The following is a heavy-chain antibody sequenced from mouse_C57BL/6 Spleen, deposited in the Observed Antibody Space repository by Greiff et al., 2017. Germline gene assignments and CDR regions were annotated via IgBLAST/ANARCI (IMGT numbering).Heavy chain of an antibody. D-gene: IGHD2-1*01. CDR3: TIYYGNPYYAMDY. CDR2: IRLKSDNYAT. CDR1: GFTFSNYW. Sequence: DVKLVESGGGLVQPGGSMKLSCVASGFTFSNYWMNWVRQSPEKGLEWVAQIRLKSDNYATHYAESVKGRFTISRDDSKSSVYLQMNNLRAEDTGIYYCTIYYGNPYYAMDYWGQGTSVTVSS. J-gene: IGHJ4*01. V-gene: IGHV6-3*01.